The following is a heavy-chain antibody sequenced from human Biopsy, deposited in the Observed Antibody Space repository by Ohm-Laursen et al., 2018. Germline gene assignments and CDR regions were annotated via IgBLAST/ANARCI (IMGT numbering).Heavy chain of an antibody. CDR2: IFYSANT. CDR3: ARLGSGDYLPTFFDF. V-gene: IGHV4-31*03. Sequence: SQTLSLTCTVSGDSINGGRYYWNWIRHHPGKGLEWIGNIFYSANTYYNPSLKSRVTLSVDTSKNQFSLKLSSVTAADTAVYYCARLGSGDYLPTFFDFWGQGALVTVSS. D-gene: IGHD5-12*01. J-gene: IGHJ4*02. CDR1: GDSINGGRYY.